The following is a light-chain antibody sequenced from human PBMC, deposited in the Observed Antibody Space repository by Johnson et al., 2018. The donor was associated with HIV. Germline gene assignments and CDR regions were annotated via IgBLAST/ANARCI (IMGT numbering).Light chain of an antibody. J-gene: IGLJ1*01. CDR2: DNN. CDR3: GKWDSSLSALYF. V-gene: IGLV1-51*01. Sequence: QSVLTQPPSVSAAPGQKVTISCSGSSSNIGNNYVSWYQQLPGTAPKLLIYDNNKRPSGIPDRFSGSKSGTSATLGITGLQTGDEADYYCGKWDSSLSALYFFGTGTKVTVL. CDR1: SSNIGNNY.